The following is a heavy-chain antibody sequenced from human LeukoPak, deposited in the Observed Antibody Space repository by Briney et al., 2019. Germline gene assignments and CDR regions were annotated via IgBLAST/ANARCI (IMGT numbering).Heavy chain of an antibody. CDR2: IYAGDSDT. J-gene: IGHJ6*04. Sequence: GESLKISCKASGYRFTNFWIAWVRQMPGKGLEWMGIIYAGDSDTRYSPSLQGQVTMSVDKSSSTAYLQWTSLKASDTAMYYCARSGFARGMDVWGKGTTVTVA. D-gene: IGHD3-10*01. CDR1: GYRFTNFW. V-gene: IGHV5-51*01. CDR3: ARSGFARGMDV.